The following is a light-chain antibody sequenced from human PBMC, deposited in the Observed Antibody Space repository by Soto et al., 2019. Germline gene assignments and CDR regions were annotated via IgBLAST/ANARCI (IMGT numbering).Light chain of an antibody. CDR3: CSFAGTYTVV. CDR1: GSDVGGYDF. J-gene: IGLJ2*01. Sequence: QSALTQPRSVSGSPGQSVTLSCSGSGSDVGGYDFVSWYQKHPGKAPELIIYDVSKRPSGVPDRYSGSKSGNTASLTISGLQAEDEADYYCCSFAGTYTVVFGGGTKVTVL. CDR2: DVS. V-gene: IGLV2-11*01.